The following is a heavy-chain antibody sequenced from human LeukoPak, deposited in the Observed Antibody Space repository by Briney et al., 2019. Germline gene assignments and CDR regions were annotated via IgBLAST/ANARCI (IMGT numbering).Heavy chain of an antibody. CDR2: ISSDGSST. CDR1: GFTFRNHW. D-gene: IGHD6-6*01. J-gene: IGHJ4*02. CDR3: ARDQRVTGRPDIDY. Sequence: PGGSLRLSCAASGFTFRNHWMHWVRQTPGKGLVLVSRISSDGSSTTYADSVKGRFTISRDNAKNTLYLQMNNLRAEDTAMYYCARDQRVTGRPDIDYWGQGTLVIVSS. V-gene: IGHV3-74*03.